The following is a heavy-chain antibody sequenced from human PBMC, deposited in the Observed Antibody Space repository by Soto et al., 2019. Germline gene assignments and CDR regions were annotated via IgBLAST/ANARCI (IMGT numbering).Heavy chain of an antibody. CDR1: GYAFTTYG. J-gene: IGHJ4*02. CDR3: ARGRYGDY. CDR2: ISAHNGNT. Sequence: QVHLVQSGAEVKKPGASVKVSCKGSGYAFTTYGITWVRQAPGQGLEWMGWISAHNGNTNYAQKLQGRVTVTRHTSTSTAYMERRSLRSDVTAVYYCARGRYGDYWGQGALVTVSS. D-gene: IGHD1-1*01. V-gene: IGHV1-18*01.